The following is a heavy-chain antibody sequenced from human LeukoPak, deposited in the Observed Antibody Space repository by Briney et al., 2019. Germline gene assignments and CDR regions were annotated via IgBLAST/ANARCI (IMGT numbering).Heavy chain of an antibody. CDR2: INLSGGST. J-gene: IGHJ6*02. CDR3: ARDLTEGGSGTPLLYGMDV. D-gene: IGHD3-10*01. V-gene: IGHV1-46*01. CDR1: GYTFTIYY. Sequence: ASVNLSCKASGYTFTIYYMHWVRQPPGQGLGRMGVINLSGGSTSYAQTFQGRVTITRDTSTSTVYMELSSLRSEDTAVYYCARDLTEGGSGTPLLYGMDVWGQGTTVTVS.